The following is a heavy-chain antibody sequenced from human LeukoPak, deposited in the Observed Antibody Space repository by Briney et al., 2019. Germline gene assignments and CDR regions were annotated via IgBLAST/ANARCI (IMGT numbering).Heavy chain of an antibody. CDR2: IRSSSSQK. CDR3: ARELKGLDY. CDR1: GFSFSSYS. Sequence: GGSLRLSCAASGFSFSSYSKNWVRQAPGKGLEWISYIRSSSSQKFYADSVKGRFTISRDNAKNSLYLQMNNLRAEDTAVYYCARELKGLDYWGQGTQVTVSS. J-gene: IGHJ4*02. V-gene: IGHV3-21*05.